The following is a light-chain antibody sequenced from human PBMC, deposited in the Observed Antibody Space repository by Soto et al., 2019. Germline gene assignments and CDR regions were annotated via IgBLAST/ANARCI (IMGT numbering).Light chain of an antibody. J-gene: IGKJ4*01. V-gene: IGKV3-20*01. Sequence: EIVLTQSPGTLSLSPGEGATLSCRASQSVSRSYLAWYQQKTGQAPRLLIYDASRRATGIPDRFSGSGSETDFSLTTSRLEPEDFAVYYCEHYGYSPAFGGGTKVLTK. CDR1: QSVSRSY. CDR3: EHYGYSPA. CDR2: DAS.